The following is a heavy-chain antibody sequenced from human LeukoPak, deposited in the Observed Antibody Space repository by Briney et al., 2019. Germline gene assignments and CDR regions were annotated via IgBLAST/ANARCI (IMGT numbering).Heavy chain of an antibody. D-gene: IGHD5/OR15-5a*01. CDR2: IYFRGNT. Sequence: SETLSLTCTVSGGSISSSSYYWGWTRQPPGKGLEWIGNIYFRGNTYYNPSLESRVTISIDTSKNQFSLKLSSVTAADTAVYYCARAPSTGGVFFDYWGQGTLVTVSS. CDR3: ARAPSTGGVFFDY. CDR1: GGSISSSSYY. V-gene: IGHV4-39*07. J-gene: IGHJ4*02.